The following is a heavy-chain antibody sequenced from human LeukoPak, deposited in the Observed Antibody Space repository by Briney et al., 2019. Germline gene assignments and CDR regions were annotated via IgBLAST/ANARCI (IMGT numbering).Heavy chain of an antibody. CDR1: GGSISSGGYY. CDR3: ARDRVNDTSGYYLTYFDY. D-gene: IGHD3-22*01. J-gene: IGHJ4*02. CDR2: IYDSGST. V-gene: IGHV4-31*03. Sequence: SETLSLTCTVSGGSISSGGYYWSWFRQPPGKGQEWIGYIYDSGSTYYNPSLKSRVTISVDTSKNQFSLKLSSVTAADTAVFYCARDRVNDTSGYYLTYFDYWGQGTLVTVSS.